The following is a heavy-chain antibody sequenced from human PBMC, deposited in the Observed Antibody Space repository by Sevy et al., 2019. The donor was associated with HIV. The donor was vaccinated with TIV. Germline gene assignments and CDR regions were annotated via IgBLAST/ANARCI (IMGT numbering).Heavy chain of an antibody. CDR2: INPDTGNT. Sequence: ASVKVSCQTSGYTFTDRYIHWVRQAPGQGLEWMGYINPDTGNTRYAQKFQARVTMTGDTSVSTAYMELRRLTSDDTAVYFCARVHPPRLSGHDSGWYPFDYWGQGTLVTASS. CDR3: ARVHPPRLSGHDSGWYPFDY. J-gene: IGHJ4*02. CDR1: GYTFTDRY. V-gene: IGHV1-2*02. D-gene: IGHD6-19*01.